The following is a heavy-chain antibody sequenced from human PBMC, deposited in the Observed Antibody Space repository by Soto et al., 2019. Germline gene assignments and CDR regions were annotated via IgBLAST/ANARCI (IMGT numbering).Heavy chain of an antibody. Sequence: PSETLSLTCTVSGGSISSYYWSWIRQPPGKGLEWIGYIYYSGSTNYNPSLKSRVTISVDTSKNQFSLKLSSVTAADTAVYYCARQKVKYSSGWYRPTYAFDIWGQGTMVTVSS. CDR2: IYYSGST. J-gene: IGHJ3*02. CDR1: GGSISSYY. V-gene: IGHV4-59*08. CDR3: ARQKVKYSSGWYRPTYAFDI. D-gene: IGHD6-19*01.